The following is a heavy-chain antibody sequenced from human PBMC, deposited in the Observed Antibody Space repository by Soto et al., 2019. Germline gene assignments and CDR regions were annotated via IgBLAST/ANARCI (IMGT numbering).Heavy chain of an antibody. D-gene: IGHD7-27*01. V-gene: IGHV3-23*01. CDR2: ISGSGGST. CDR3: AKRNWGGWYFDL. J-gene: IGHJ2*01. Sequence: EVQLLESGGGLVQPGGSLRLSCAASGFTFSSYAMSWVRQAPGKGLEWVSVISGSGGSTYYADSVKGRFPISRDNSKNTLYLQMNSLRAEDTDVYYCAKRNWGGWYFDLWGRGTLVTVSS. CDR1: GFTFSSYA.